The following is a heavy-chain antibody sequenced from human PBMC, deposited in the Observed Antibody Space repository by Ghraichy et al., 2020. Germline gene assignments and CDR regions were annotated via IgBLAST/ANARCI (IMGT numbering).Heavy chain of an antibody. CDR3: ARALARAHFYYGLDV. CDR2: MSSSGSP. J-gene: IGHJ6*02. CDR1: GGSVSSGRYY. V-gene: IGHV4-61*01. Sequence: SETLSLTCTVSGGSVSSGRYYWSWIRQPPGKGLELIGYMSSSGSPNYNPSLKNRVSISVDTSKKQFSLKLTSATAADTAMYYCARALARAHFYYGLDVWGQGTSVTVSS. D-gene: IGHD3-3*02.